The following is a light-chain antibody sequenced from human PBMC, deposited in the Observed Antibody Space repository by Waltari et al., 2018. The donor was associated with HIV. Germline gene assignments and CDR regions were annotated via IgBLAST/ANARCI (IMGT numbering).Light chain of an antibody. J-gene: IGLJ2*01. V-gene: IGLV3-19*01. CDR2: GKN. Sequence: SSELTQDPAVSVALGQTVRITCQGDSLRSYYASRYQQKPGQAPILVISGKNNRPSGIPDRFSGSRSGNTASLTITGAQAEDEAQYYCNSRDITGNRVTFGGGTKVTVL. CDR1: SLRSYY. CDR3: NSRDITGNRVT.